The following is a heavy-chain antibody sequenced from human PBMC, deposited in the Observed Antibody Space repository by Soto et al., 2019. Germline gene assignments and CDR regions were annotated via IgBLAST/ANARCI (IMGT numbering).Heavy chain of an antibody. Sequence: ASVKVSCKASGYTFTSYDINWVRQATGQGLEWMGWMSPNSGNTGYAQKFQGRVTMTRNTSISTAYMELSSLRSEDTAVYYCAIPTAMVMGAWNYWGQGTLVTVSS. J-gene: IGHJ4*02. V-gene: IGHV1-8*01. CDR3: AIPTAMVMGAWNY. CDR1: GYTFTSYD. CDR2: MSPNSGNT. D-gene: IGHD5-18*01.